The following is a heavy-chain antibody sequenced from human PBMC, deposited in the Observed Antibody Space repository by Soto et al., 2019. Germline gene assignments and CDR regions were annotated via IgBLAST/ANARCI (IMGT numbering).Heavy chain of an antibody. J-gene: IGHJ5*02. CDR1: GYTFTGYN. V-gene: IGHV1-2*02. Sequence: QVQLVQSGAEVKKPGASVQVYCQASGYTFTGYNMHWVRQATGQGREWMGWINPNSGGTNYAQKVEVRVTMTRDTSISTAYMELSRLRSDDTAVDDCARVYSSCCYPVHWFDPWGQGTLVTVSS. CDR3: ARVYSSCCYPVHWFDP. D-gene: IGHD6-19*01. CDR2: INPNSGGT.